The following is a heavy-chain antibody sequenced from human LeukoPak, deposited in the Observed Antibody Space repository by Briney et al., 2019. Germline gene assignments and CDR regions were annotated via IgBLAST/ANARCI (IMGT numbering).Heavy chain of an antibody. CDR2: INAGNGNT. CDR1: GYTFTSYA. CDR3: ARRPITMVRGVIMALPNPFDY. J-gene: IGHJ4*02. Sequence: GASVKVSCKASGYTFTSYAMHWVRQAPGQRLEWMGWINAGNGNTKYSQKFQGRVTITRDTSASTAYMELSSLRSEDTAVYYCARRPITMVRGVIMALPNPFDYWGQGTLVTVSS. D-gene: IGHD3-10*01. V-gene: IGHV1-3*01.